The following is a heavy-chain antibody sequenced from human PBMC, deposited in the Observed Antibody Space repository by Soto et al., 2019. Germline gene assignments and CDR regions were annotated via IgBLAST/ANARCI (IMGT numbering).Heavy chain of an antibody. J-gene: IGHJ6*02. V-gene: IGHV3-74*01. Sequence: GGSLRLSCAASGFTFSSYWMHWVRQAPGKGLVWVSRINSDGSSTSYADSVKGRFTISRDNAKNTLYLQMNSLRAEDTAVYYCARAPPDYGNYYYYYYGMDVWGQGTTVTVSS. CDR1: GFTFSSYW. CDR2: INSDGSST. CDR3: ARAPPDYGNYYYYYYGMDV. D-gene: IGHD4-17*01.